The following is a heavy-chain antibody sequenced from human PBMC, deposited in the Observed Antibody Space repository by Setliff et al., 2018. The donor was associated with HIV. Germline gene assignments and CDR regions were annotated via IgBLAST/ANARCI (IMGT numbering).Heavy chain of an antibody. CDR1: GFTFSDYW. CDR3: AKDVYVAKYYYGSSGYTGSYYFDY. Sequence: GGSLRLSCPASGFTFSDYWMHWVRQAPGKGPVWVSRLNTDGSSTKYADSVKGRFTISRDSSKNTLYLQMNSLRAEDTAVYYCAKDVYVAKYYYGSSGYTGSYYFDYWGQGTLVTVSS. CDR2: LNTDGSST. J-gene: IGHJ4*02. V-gene: IGHV3-74*03. D-gene: IGHD3-22*01.